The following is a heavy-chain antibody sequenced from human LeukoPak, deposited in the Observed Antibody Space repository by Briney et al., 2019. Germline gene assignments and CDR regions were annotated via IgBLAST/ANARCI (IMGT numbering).Heavy chain of an antibody. CDR1: RYTFTIYG. CDR3: ARDPSLIVGATISFFDY. CDR2: INTYNGNT. Sequence: GASVKVSCKASRYTFTIYGISWVRQAAGQGLEWMGWINTYNGNTNYAQKLQGRVTMTTDTSTSTAYMDLRSLRSDDTSVYYCARDPSLIVGATISFFDYWGQGTLVSVSS. D-gene: IGHD1-26*01. J-gene: IGHJ4*02. V-gene: IGHV1-18*01.